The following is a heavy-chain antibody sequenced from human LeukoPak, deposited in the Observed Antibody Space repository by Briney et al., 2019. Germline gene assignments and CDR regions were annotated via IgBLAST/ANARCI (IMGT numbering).Heavy chain of an antibody. D-gene: IGHD2-2*01. Sequence: GGSLRLSCAASGFTFSSYGMPWVRRAPGKGLEWVAVIWYDGSNKYYADSVKGRFTISRDNSKNTLYLQMNSLRAEDTAVYYCARSYCSSTSCPSRFDSWGQGTLVTVSS. CDR2: IWYDGSNK. CDR3: ARSYCSSTSCPSRFDS. CDR1: GFTFSSYG. V-gene: IGHV3-33*01. J-gene: IGHJ4*02.